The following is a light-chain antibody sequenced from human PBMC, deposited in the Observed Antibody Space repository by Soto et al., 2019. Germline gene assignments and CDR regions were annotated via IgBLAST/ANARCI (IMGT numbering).Light chain of an antibody. CDR2: EVS. CDR1: SGDVGAFNY. CDR3: HSYTITSHLV. Sequence: QSVRTQPPSVSGSPGQSITISCTGSSGDVGAFNYVSWYQQFPGKAPKLMLYEVSNRPSGVSNRFSGSKSGTTTSLTISGLLAADESDYCCHSYTITSHLVLGSGT. J-gene: IGLJ1*01. V-gene: IGLV2-14*01.